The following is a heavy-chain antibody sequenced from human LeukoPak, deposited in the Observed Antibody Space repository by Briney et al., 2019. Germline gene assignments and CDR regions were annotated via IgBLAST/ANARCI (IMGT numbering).Heavy chain of an antibody. J-gene: IGHJ4*02. CDR2: IYYSGST. Sequence: PSETLSLTCTVSGGSISSYYWSWIRQPPGKGLEWIGYIYYSGSTNYNPSLKSRVTISVDTSKNQFSLKLSCVTAADTAVYYCARWGTDYYGSGSYKVLDYWGQGTLVTVSS. V-gene: IGHV4-59*01. CDR1: GGSISSYY. CDR3: ARWGTDYYGSGSYKVLDY. D-gene: IGHD3-10*01.